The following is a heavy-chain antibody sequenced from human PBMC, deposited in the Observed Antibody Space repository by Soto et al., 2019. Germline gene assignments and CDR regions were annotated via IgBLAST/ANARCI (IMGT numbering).Heavy chain of an antibody. CDR2: ISAYNGNT. J-gene: IGHJ4*02. D-gene: IGHD4-17*01. V-gene: IGHV1-18*01. Sequence: QVQLVQSGAEVKRPGASVKVSCKASGYIFTGYGIAWVRQAPGQGLEWMGWISAYNGNTLQTQKFQDRLTMTTDSSTNTAYMELRSLRSDDTAVDYCARPLGGYGDYALPLNYWGQGTLVTVSS. CDR1: GYIFTGYG. CDR3: ARPLGGYGDYALPLNY.